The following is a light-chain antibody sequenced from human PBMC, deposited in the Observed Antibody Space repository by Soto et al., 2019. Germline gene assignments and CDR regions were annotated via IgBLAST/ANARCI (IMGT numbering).Light chain of an antibody. Sequence: DIQMTQSPSSLSASVGDRVTITFLASQSFSKYLNWYQQKPGKAPKLLIYAASSLQSGVPSRFSGSGSGTDFTLTISSLQPEDFATYYCQQSYSTPRTFGQGTKVDIK. CDR1: QSFSKY. CDR3: QQSYSTPRT. J-gene: IGKJ1*01. V-gene: IGKV1-39*01. CDR2: AAS.